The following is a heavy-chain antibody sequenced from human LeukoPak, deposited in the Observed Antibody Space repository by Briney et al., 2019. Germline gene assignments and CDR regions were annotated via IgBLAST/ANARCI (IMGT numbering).Heavy chain of an antibody. CDR2: ISSSSSYI. J-gene: IGHJ6*02. CDR1: GFTLSSYS. Sequence: GGSLRLSCAASGFTLSSYSMNWVRQAPGKGLEWVSSISSSSSYIYYADSVKGRFTISRDNAKNSLYLQMNRLRAEDTAVYYCARDRANYGMDVWGQGTTVTVSS. V-gene: IGHV3-21*01. CDR3: ARDRANYGMDV. D-gene: IGHD3-10*01.